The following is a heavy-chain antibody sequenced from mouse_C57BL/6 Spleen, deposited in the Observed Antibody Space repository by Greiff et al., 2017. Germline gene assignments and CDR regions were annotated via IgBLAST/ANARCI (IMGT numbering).Heavy chain of an antibody. CDR2: IRSESNNYAT. CDR3: VRHWVYDYDGGGFAY. CDR1: GFSFNTYA. D-gene: IGHD2-4*01. J-gene: IGHJ3*01. V-gene: IGHV10-1*01. Sequence: EVQLQESGGGLVQPKGSLKLSCAASGFSFNTYAMNWVRQAPGKGLEWVARIRSESNNYATYYADSVKDRFTISRDDSESMLYLQMNNLKTEDTAMYYCVRHWVYDYDGGGFAYWGQGTLVTVSA.